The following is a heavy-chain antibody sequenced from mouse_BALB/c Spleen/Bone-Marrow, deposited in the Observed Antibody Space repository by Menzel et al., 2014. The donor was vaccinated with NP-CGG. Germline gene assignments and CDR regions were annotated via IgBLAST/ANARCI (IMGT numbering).Heavy chain of an antibody. V-gene: IGHV1-80*01. CDR3: ARQYGNYFDY. CDR2: IYPGDGDT. D-gene: IGHD2-10*02. Sequence: QVQLKDSGAELVRPGSSVKISCKASGYAFSSYWMNWVKQRPGQGFEWIGQIYPGDGDTNYNGKFKGKATLTADKSSSTAYMQLSSLTSEDSAVYFCARQYGNYFDYWGQGTTLTVSS. CDR1: GYAFSSYW. J-gene: IGHJ2*01.